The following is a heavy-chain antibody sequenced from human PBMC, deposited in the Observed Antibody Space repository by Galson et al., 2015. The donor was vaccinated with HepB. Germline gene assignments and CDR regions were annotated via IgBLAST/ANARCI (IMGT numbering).Heavy chain of an antibody. Sequence: SLRLSCAASGFIFSSYAMHWVRQAPGKGLEWVAVILYDGNNKYYADSVKGRFTISRDNSKNTLYLQMNRLRAEDTAVYYCAKSSDYGEKEFDFWGQGTLVTVSS. D-gene: IGHD4-17*01. J-gene: IGHJ4*02. CDR3: AKSSDYGEKEFDF. V-gene: IGHV3-30*18. CDR2: ILYDGNNK. CDR1: GFIFSSYA.